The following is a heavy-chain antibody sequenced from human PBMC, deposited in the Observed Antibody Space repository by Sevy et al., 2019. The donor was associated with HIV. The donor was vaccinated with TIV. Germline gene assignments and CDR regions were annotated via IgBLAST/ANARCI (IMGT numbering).Heavy chain of an antibody. J-gene: IGHJ4*02. V-gene: IGHV3-7*01. CDR1: GFNFNNHW. CDR2: MKEDGSEK. D-gene: IGHD5-18*01. Sequence: GGSLRLSCAASGFNFNNHWKSWVRQAPEKGLEWVATMKEDGSEKYYVDSVKGRFTISRDNAKNSLYLQMNSLRAEDTAVYYCVGEGVGGYSYSLDYWGQGTLVTVSS. CDR3: VGEGVGGYSYSLDY.